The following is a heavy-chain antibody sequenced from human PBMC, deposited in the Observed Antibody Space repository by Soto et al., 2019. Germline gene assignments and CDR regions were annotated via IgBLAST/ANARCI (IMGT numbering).Heavy chain of an antibody. CDR1: GGSFSGYY. V-gene: IGHV4-34*01. Sequence: SETLSLTCAVYGGSFSGYYWSWIRQPPGKGLEWIGEINHSGSTNYNPSLKSRVTISVDTSKNQFSLKLSSVTAADTAVYYCARVVGYSRGWYLDYWGQGPLVSVSS. J-gene: IGHJ4*02. D-gene: IGHD6-19*01. CDR3: ARVVGYSRGWYLDY. CDR2: INHSGST.